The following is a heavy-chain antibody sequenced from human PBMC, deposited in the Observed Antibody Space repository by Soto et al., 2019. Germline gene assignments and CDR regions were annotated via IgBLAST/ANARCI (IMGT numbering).Heavy chain of an antibody. D-gene: IGHD2-21*02. CDR3: ARDDFISDRFFYYAMDV. V-gene: IGHV1-69*13. Sequence: SVKVSCKASGGTFSNYAIRWVRQAPGQGLEWMGGIIPIFGTANYAQKFQGRVTITADESTSTAYMELSSLSSQDTAVYYCARDDFISDRFFYYAMDVWGQGTTVTVSS. J-gene: IGHJ6*02. CDR1: GGTFSNYA. CDR2: IIPIFGTA.